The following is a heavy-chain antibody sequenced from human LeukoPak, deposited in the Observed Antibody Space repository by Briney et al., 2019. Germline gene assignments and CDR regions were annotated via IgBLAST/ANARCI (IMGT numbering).Heavy chain of an antibody. CDR1: GFPFDDYA. D-gene: IGHD6-13*01. CDR2: ISWNSGSI. V-gene: IGHV3-9*01. Sequence: GGSLRLSCAASGFPFDDYAMHWVRQAPGKGLEWVSGISWNSGSIGYADSVKGRFTISRDNAKNSLYLQMNSLRAEDTALYYCAKGVYSSSWYRADYWGQGTLVTVSS. J-gene: IGHJ4*02. CDR3: AKGVYSSSWYRADY.